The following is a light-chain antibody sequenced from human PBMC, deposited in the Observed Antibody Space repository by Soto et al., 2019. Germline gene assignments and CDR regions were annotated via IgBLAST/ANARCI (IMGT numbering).Light chain of an antibody. CDR3: NSYTSSSTLYV. J-gene: IGLJ1*01. V-gene: IGLV2-14*01. CDR2: EVS. Sequence: QSALTQPASVSGSPGQSITISCTGTSSDFGTYNYVSWYQQHPGKAPKLMLYEVSNRPSGVSNRFFGSKSGNTASLTISGLQAEDEADYFCNSYTSSSTLYVFGTGTKLTVL. CDR1: SSDFGTYNY.